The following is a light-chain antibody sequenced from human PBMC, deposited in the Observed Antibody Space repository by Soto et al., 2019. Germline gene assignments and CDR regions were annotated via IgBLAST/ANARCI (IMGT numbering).Light chain of an antibody. Sequence: QSVLAQPVSVSGSPGQSITISCTGTTNDFDLYKYVSWYQQHPGEAPKLLIFDVNHRPSGVSNRFSGSKSANTASLTISGLQAEDEADYYCSSYTSTSSYVFATGTKVTVL. V-gene: IGLV2-14*03. CDR1: TNDFDLYKY. CDR3: SSYTSTSSYV. CDR2: DVN. J-gene: IGLJ1*01.